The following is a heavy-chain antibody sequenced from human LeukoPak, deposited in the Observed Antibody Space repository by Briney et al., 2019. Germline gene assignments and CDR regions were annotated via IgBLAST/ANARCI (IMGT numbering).Heavy chain of an antibody. CDR2: IIPIFGTA. CDR3: ASWVAFGGVIVKPFDY. CDR1: GGXFSSYA. D-gene: IGHD3-16*02. Sequence: SVKVSCKASGGXFSSYAISWVRQAPGQGLEWMGWIIPIFGTANYAQKFQGRVTITADESTSTAYMELSSLRSEDTAVYYCASWVAFGGVIVKPFDYWGQGTLVTVSS. J-gene: IGHJ4*02. V-gene: IGHV1-69*01.